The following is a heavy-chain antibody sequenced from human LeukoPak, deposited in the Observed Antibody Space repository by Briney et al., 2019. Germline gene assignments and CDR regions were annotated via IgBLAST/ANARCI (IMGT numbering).Heavy chain of an antibody. J-gene: IGHJ3*02. CDR1: GGSINSYY. V-gene: IGHV4-59*01. Sequence: SETLSLTCTVSGGSINSYYWSWIRQPPGKGLEWIGYIYYIGSTHYNPSLKSRITISVDTSKNQFSLKLSSVTAADTAVFYCARGSTNRAFDIWGHGTMVTVSS. D-gene: IGHD2-8*01. CDR3: ARGSTNRAFDI. CDR2: IYYIGST.